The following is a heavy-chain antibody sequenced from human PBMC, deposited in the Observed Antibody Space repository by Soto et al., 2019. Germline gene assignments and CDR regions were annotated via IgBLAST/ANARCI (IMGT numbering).Heavy chain of an antibody. CDR2: IWYDGSNK. CDR1: GFTFSSYG. V-gene: IGHV3-33*01. J-gene: IGHJ6*03. CDR3: ARDQGITMVRGVIITTYMDV. Sequence: GGSLRLSCAASGFTFSSYGMHWVRQAPGKGLEWVAVIWYDGSNKYYADSVKGRFTISRDNSKNTLYLQMNSLRAEDTAVYYCARDQGITMVRGVIITTYMDVWGKGTTVTVSS. D-gene: IGHD3-10*01.